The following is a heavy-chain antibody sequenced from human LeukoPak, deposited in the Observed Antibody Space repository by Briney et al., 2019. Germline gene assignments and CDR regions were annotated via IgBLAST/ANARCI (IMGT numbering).Heavy chain of an antibody. CDR2: IKQDGSEK. D-gene: IGHD3-9*01. CDR1: GFTFSSYW. J-gene: IGHJ4*02. CDR3: ARDLRRYGSYSDY. Sequence: GSLRLSCAASGFTFSSYWMSWVRQAPGKGLEWLANIKQDGSEKYYVDSVKGRFTISRDNAKNSLYLQMNSLRAEDTAVYYCARDLRRYGSYSDYWGQGTLVTVSS. V-gene: IGHV3-7*01.